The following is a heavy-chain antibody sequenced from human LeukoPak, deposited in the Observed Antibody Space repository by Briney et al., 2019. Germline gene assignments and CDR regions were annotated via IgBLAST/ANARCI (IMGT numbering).Heavy chain of an antibody. CDR2: IYRSGST. V-gene: IGHV4-59*01. D-gene: IGHD5-12*01. CDR3: ARGGGYASPIGY. Sequence: PETLSLTCTLSAGSISTYYWSWIRQPPGKGLEWIGYIYRSGSTNYNPSLKSRVTISVDTSKNQFSLKLSSVTAADTAVYYCARGGGYASPIGYWGQGALVTVSS. J-gene: IGHJ4*02. CDR1: AGSISTYY.